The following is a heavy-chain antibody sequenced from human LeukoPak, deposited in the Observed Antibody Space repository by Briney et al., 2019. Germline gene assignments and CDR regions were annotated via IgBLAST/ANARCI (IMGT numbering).Heavy chain of an antibody. CDR1: GFTFSSYW. CDR3: ARRYFDY. Sequence: SGGSLRLSCAASGFTFSSYWMNWARQAPGKGLEWVASINHNGNVNYYVDSVKGRFTISRDNAKNSLYLQMNSLRAEDTAVYYCARRYFDYWGQGILVTVSS. CDR2: INHNGNVN. J-gene: IGHJ4*02. V-gene: IGHV3-7*03.